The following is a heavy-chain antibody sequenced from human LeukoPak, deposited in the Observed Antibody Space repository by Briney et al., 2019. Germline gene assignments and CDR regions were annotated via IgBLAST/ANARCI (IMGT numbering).Heavy chain of an antibody. V-gene: IGHV3-9*01. CDR2: ISWNSGSI. CDR3: AKGQGDYYDSSGYYPPLDY. D-gene: IGHD3-22*01. Sequence: PGGSLRLSCAASGFTFDDYAMHWVRHAPGKGLEWVSGISWNSGSIGYADSVKGRFTISRDNAKNSLYLQMNSLRAEDTALYYCAKGQGDYYDSSGYYPPLDYWGQGTLVTVSS. J-gene: IGHJ4*02. CDR1: GFTFDDYA.